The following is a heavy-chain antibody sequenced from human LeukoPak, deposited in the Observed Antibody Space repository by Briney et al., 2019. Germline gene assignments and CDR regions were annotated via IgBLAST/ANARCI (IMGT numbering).Heavy chain of an antibody. V-gene: IGHV3-30*03. D-gene: IGHD6-13*01. CDR1: GFTFSSYD. CDR3: ASRYSSSWYSPPY. J-gene: IGHJ4*02. CDR2: ISYDGSNK. Sequence: GGSLRLSCAVSGFTFSSYDMHWVRQAPGKGLEWVAVISYDGSNKYYADSVKGRFTISRDNSKNTLYLQMNSLRAEDTAVYYCASRYSSSWYSPPYWGQGTLVTVSS.